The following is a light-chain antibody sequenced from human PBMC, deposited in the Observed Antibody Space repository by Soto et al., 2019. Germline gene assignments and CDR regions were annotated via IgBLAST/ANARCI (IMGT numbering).Light chain of an antibody. V-gene: IGLV2-23*02. J-gene: IGLJ1*01. Sequence: QSVLTQPASVSGSPGQSITISCTGTSSDVGSYNLVSWYQQYPGKAPKLLIYEVSKRPSGVSNRFSGSKSGYTASLTISGLQAEDEAVYYCSSSAGRRTTYVFGTGTKVTVL. CDR1: SSDVGSYNL. CDR2: EVS. CDR3: SSSAGRRTTYV.